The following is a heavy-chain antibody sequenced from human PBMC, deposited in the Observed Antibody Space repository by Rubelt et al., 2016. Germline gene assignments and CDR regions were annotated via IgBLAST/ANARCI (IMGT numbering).Heavy chain of an antibody. J-gene: IGHJ4*02. CDR2: ITSSSSRL. V-gene: IGHV3-48*04. CDR3: VRDPHALDF. Sequence: SMNWVRPAPGKGLAWVAYITSSSSRLYYPDSVKGRATTSRDNAKNSLYLQMNNLRAEDTAVYYCVRDPHALDFWGQGTLVTVSS. CDR1: S.